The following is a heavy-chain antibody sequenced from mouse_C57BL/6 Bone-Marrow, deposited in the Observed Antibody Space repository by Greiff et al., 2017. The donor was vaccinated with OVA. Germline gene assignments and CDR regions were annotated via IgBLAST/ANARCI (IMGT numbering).Heavy chain of an antibody. Sequence: VKPGASVKMSCKASGYTFTSYWITWVKQRPGQGLEWIGDIYPGSGSTNYNEKFKSKATLTVDTSSSTAYMQLSSLTSEDSAVYYCARAGYFDVWGTGTTVTVSS. J-gene: IGHJ1*03. V-gene: IGHV1-55*01. CDR3: ARAGYFDV. CDR1: GYTFTSYW. CDR2: IYPGSGST.